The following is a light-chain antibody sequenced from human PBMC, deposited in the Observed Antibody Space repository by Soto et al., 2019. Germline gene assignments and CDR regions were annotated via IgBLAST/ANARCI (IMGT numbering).Light chain of an antibody. Sequence: DSQMTQSPSSLSASLGDRVTITCRASRSITTYLNWYQQKPGKAPRLLIYAASTLESGVPSRFSGSGSGTEFTLTISSLQVEDLATYFCQQSYSTPRTSGQGTRMEI. J-gene: IGKJ1*01. CDR2: AAS. V-gene: IGKV1-39*01. CDR3: QQSYSTPRT. CDR1: RSITTY.